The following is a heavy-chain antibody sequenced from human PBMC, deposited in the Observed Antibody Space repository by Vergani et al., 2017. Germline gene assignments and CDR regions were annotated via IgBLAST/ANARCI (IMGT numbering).Heavy chain of an antibody. CDR2: MYTSGHT. Sequence: QMQLQESGPGLLKPSQTLSLTCTVSGASVSRGTYYWTWIRQPAGKKLEWIVRMYTSGHTIYNPSLESRVTMSVDTSKNQFSLQLSSVTAADTAVYYCARASHCINCYSEGPNGPGYYYRDVWGKGTTVTVSS. CDR3: ARASHCINCYSEGPNGPGYYYRDV. J-gene: IGHJ6*03. V-gene: IGHV4-61*02. D-gene: IGHD2-21*01. CDR1: GASVSRGTYY.